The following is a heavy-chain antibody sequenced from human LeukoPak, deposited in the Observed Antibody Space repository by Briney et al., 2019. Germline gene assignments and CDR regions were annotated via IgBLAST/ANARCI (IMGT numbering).Heavy chain of an antibody. CDR3: ARVYRVTTGTYYYYYMDV. V-gene: IGHV4-59*01. CDR1: GGSISSYY. D-gene: IGHD4-17*01. J-gene: IGHJ6*03. CDR2: IYYSGST. Sequence: SETLSLTCTVYGGSISSYYWSWIRQPPGKGLEWIGYIYYSGSTNYNPSLKSRVTISVDTSKNQFSLKLSSVTAADTAVYYCARVYRVTTGTYYYYYMDVWGKGTTVTVSS.